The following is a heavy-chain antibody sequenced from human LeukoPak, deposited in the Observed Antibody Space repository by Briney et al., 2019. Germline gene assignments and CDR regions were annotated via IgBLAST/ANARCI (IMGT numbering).Heavy chain of an antibody. Sequence: GASVKVSRKASGYTFTSYAMHWVRQAPGQRLEWMGWINAGNGNTKYSQKFQGRVTITRDTSASTAYMELSSLRSEDTAVYYCAREYSSSWYGVRWFDPWGQGTLVTVSS. V-gene: IGHV1-3*01. J-gene: IGHJ5*02. CDR3: AREYSSSWYGVRWFDP. CDR1: GYTFTSYA. D-gene: IGHD6-13*01. CDR2: INAGNGNT.